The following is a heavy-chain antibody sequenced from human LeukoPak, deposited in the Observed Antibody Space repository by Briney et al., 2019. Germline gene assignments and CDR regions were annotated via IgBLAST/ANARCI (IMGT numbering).Heavy chain of an antibody. V-gene: IGHV3-7*01. D-gene: IGHD2/OR15-2a*01. Sequence: GGSLRLSCATSGFTFSRHWMSWVRQAPGKGPEWVANIKQGGSERYYVDSVKGRFTISRDNAKNSLYLQMNSLRAEDTAVYYCARDGGHSTDFDYWGQGILVTVSS. CDR1: GFTFSRHW. J-gene: IGHJ4*02. CDR3: ARDGGHSTDFDY. CDR2: IKQGGSER.